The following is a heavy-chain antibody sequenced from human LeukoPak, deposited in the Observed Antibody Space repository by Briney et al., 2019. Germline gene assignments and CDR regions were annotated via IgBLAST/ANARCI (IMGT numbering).Heavy chain of an antibody. J-gene: IGHJ4*02. CDR1: GDSMSNSNSY. Sequence: SETLSLTCNVSGDSMSNSNSYWAWNRQPPGKGLEWIGSIYYDGKTYYSPSLRSRVTVSADTSKSQFSLKLSSVTAADTAVYFCVRLQHFGDPHWGQGTLVTVST. D-gene: IGHD4-17*01. CDR2: IYYDGKT. V-gene: IGHV4-39*01. CDR3: VRLQHFGDPH.